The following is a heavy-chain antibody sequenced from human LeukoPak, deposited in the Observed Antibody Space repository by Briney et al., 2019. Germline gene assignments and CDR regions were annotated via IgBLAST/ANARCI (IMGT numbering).Heavy chain of an antibody. D-gene: IGHD5-12*01. CDR1: GYTFTSYG. V-gene: IGHV1-18*01. Sequence: GASVKVSCKASGYTFTSYGITWVRQAPAQGLEWMGWISTYNGNTNYAQNLQGRVTMTTDTSTSTAYMELRSLRSDDTAVYYCARGRGSTSRYWGQGTLVTVSS. CDR2: ISTYNGNT. CDR3: ARGRGSTSRY. J-gene: IGHJ4*02.